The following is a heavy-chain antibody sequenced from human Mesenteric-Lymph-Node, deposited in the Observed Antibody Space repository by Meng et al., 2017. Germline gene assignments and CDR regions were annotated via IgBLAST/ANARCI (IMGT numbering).Heavy chain of an antibody. CDR1: GGSFSGYY. D-gene: IGHD3-10*01. V-gene: IGHV4-34*01. Sequence: ESLKISCAVYGGSFSGYYWSWIRQPPGKGLEWIGEINHSGSTNYNPSLKSRITISVDASKNQFSLKRSSVTATDTAVYYCAGIYGSGSYYNPNDAFDFWGQGTMVTVSS. CDR3: AGIYGSGSYYNPNDAFDF. CDR2: INHSGST. J-gene: IGHJ3*01.